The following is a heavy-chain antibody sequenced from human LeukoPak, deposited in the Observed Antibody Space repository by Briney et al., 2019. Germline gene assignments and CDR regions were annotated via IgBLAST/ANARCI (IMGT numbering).Heavy chain of an antibody. Sequence: PSETLSLTCAVYGGSFSGYYWSWIRQPPGKGLEWIGEINHSGSTNYNPSLKSRVTISVDTSKNQFSLKPSSVTAADTAVYYCARGGYWNYYFDYWGQGTLVTVSS. CDR2: INHSGST. V-gene: IGHV4-34*01. CDR1: GGSFSGYY. CDR3: ARGGYWNYYFDY. J-gene: IGHJ4*02. D-gene: IGHD1-7*01.